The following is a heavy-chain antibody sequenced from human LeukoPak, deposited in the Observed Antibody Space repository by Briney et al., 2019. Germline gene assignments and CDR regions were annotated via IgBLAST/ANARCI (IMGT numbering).Heavy chain of an antibody. V-gene: IGHV4-59*01. CDR1: GGSISSYY. J-gene: IGHJ5*02. Sequence: SETLSLTRTVSGGSISSYYWSWIRQPPGKGLEWIGYIYYSGSTNYNPSLKSRVTISVDTSKNQFSLKLSSVTAADTAVYYCARVPAAPVSGWFDPWGQGTLVTVSS. CDR2: IYYSGST. CDR3: ARVPAAPVSGWFDP. D-gene: IGHD2-2*01.